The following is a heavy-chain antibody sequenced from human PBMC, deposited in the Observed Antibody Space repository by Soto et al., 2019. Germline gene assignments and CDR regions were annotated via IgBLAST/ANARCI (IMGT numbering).Heavy chain of an antibody. V-gene: IGHV3-23*01. D-gene: IGHD1-1*01. Sequence: PGGSLRLSCAASGFTFSRYAMSWVRQAPGKGLEWVSAISGSGGSTYYADSVKGRFTISRDNSKNTLYLQMNSLRAEDTAVYYCAKEGLQLVPEGDYYYYGMDVWGQGTTVTVSS. CDR2: ISGSGGST. CDR1: GFTFSRYA. J-gene: IGHJ6*02. CDR3: AKEGLQLVPEGDYYYYGMDV.